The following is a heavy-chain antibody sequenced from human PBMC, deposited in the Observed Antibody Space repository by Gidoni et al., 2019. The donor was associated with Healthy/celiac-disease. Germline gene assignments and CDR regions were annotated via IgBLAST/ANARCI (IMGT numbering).Heavy chain of an antibody. CDR3: ARGKDYYDSSGYYFDAFDI. J-gene: IGHJ3*02. Sequence: QLQLQESGPGLVKPSETLSLTCTVSGGSISSSSYYWGWYRQPPVKGLEWIGSIYYGGSTYYNPSLKSRVTISVDTSKNQFSLKLSSVTAADTAVYYCARGKDYYDSSGYYFDAFDIWGQGTMVTVSS. V-gene: IGHV4-39*01. CDR2: IYYGGST. D-gene: IGHD3-22*01. CDR1: GGSISSSSYY.